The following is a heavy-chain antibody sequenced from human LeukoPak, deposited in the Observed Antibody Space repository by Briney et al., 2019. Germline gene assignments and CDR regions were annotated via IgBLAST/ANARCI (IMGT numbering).Heavy chain of an antibody. CDR3: ARDIGRYFDWSFDY. CDR1: GFTFSSYA. V-gene: IGHV3-23*01. D-gene: IGHD3-9*01. Sequence: GGSLRLSCAASGFTFSSYAMSWVRQAPGKGLEWVSAISGSGGSTYYADSVKGRFTISRDNSKNTLYLQMNSLRAEDTAVYYCARDIGRYFDWSFDYWGQGTLVTVSS. J-gene: IGHJ4*02. CDR2: ISGSGGST.